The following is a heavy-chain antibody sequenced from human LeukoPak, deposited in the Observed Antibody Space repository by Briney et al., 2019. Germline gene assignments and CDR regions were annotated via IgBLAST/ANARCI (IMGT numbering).Heavy chain of an antibody. Sequence: GESLRISCQGSGYSFTSYWIGWVRQMPGKGLEWMGIIYPGDSDTRYSPSFQGQVTISADKSISTAYLQWSSLKASDTAMYYCARQSSPVATHSSLAIWGQGTLVTVSS. D-gene: IGHD4-23*01. CDR3: ARQSSPVATHSSLAI. CDR2: IYPGDSDT. V-gene: IGHV5-51*01. CDR1: GYSFTSYW. J-gene: IGHJ4*02.